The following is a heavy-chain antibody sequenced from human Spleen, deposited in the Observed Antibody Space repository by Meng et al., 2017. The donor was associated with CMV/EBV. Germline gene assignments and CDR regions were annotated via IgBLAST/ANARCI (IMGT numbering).Heavy chain of an antibody. J-gene: IGHJ4*02. CDR3: ARDVDTAMRPGSLGY. V-gene: IGHV3-66*02. D-gene: IGHD5-18*01. CDR1: GFTFDDYD. Sequence: SGFTFDDYDMSWVRQAPGKGLEWVSVIYRGGSTYYADSVKGRFTISRDNSKNTLYLQMNSLRAEDTAVYYCARDVDTAMRPGSLGYWGQGTLVTVSS. CDR2: IYRGGST.